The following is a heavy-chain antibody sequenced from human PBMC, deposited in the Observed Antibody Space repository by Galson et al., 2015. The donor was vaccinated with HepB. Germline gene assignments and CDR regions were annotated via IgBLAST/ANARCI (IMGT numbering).Heavy chain of an antibody. CDR1: GFTFDDYA. J-gene: IGHJ4*02. D-gene: IGHD5-24*01. Sequence: SLRLSCAASGFTFDDYAMHWVRQAPGKGLEWVSGISWNSGSIGYADSVKGRFTISRDNAKNSLYLQMNSLRAEDTALYYCAKGDGPFDYWGQGTLVTVSS. V-gene: IGHV3-9*01. CDR2: ISWNSGSI. CDR3: AKGDGPFDY.